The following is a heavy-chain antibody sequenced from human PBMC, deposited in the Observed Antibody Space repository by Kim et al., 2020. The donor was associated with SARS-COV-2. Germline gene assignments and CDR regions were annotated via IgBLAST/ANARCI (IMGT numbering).Heavy chain of an antibody. CDR1: GGSISSGSYY. D-gene: IGHD4-17*01. Sequence: SETLSLTCTVSGGSISSGSYYWSWIRQPAGKGLEWIGRIYTSGSTNYNPSLKSRVTISVDTSKNQFSLKLSSVTAADTAVYYCARTSAVTTGGFDYWGQGTLVTVSS. CDR2: IYTSGST. J-gene: IGHJ4*02. CDR3: ARTSAVTTGGFDY. V-gene: IGHV4-61*02.